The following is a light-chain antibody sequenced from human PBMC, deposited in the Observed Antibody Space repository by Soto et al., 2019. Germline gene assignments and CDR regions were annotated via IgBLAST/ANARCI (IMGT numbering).Light chain of an antibody. Sequence: TQSPSTLSASVGDRVTITCRASQSISSYLAWYQQKRGQAPRLLIYDASNRATGIPGRFTGSGSGTDFSLTISSLEPEDFAVYYCQQRSTWPLTFGGGTKVEIK. CDR1: QSISSY. CDR2: DAS. J-gene: IGKJ4*01. CDR3: QQRSTWPLT. V-gene: IGKV3-11*01.